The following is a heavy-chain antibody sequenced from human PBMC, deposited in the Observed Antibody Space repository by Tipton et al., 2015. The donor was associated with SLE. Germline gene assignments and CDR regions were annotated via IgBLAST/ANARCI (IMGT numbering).Heavy chain of an antibody. CDR2: IYYSGST. V-gene: IGHV4-61*05. CDR1: GGPISSSSYY. D-gene: IGHD3-10*01. Sequence: LRLSCTVSGGPISSSSYYWGWIRQPPGKGLEWIGYIYYSGSTNYNPSLKSRVTISVDTSKNQFSLKLSSVTAADTAVYYCARGLRITMVRGAFPFDYWGQGTLVTVSS. CDR3: ARGLRITMVRGAFPFDY. J-gene: IGHJ4*02.